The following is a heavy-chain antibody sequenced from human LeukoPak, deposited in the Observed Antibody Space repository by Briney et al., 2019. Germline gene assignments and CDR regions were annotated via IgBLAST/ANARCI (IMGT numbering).Heavy chain of an antibody. Sequence: SETLSLTCAVYGGSFSGYYWSWIRQPPGKGLEWIGEINHSGRTNYNPSLKSRVTISVDTSKNQSSLNLSSVTAADTAVYYCARAPWSGSYYGYWGQGTLVTVSS. J-gene: IGHJ4*02. CDR3: ARAPWSGSYYGY. CDR2: INHSGRT. CDR1: GGSFSGYY. V-gene: IGHV4-34*01. D-gene: IGHD1-26*01.